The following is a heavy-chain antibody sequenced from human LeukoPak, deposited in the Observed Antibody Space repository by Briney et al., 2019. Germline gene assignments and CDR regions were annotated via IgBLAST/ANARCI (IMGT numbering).Heavy chain of an antibody. CDR1: GFTFSSYA. Sequence: GGSLRLSCAASGFTFSSYAMSWVRQAPGKGLEWVSAISGTGDTTYYADSVKGRLTISRDNSKNTLYLQMNSLRAEDTAVYYCAKETVGVKKDVWGQGTTVTVSS. V-gene: IGHV3-23*01. CDR2: ISGTGDTT. J-gene: IGHJ6*02. D-gene: IGHD1-26*01. CDR3: AKETVGVKKDV.